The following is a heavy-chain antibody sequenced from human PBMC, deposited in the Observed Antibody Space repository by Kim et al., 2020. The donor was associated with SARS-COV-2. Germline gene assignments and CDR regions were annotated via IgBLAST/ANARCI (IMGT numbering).Heavy chain of an antibody. V-gene: IGHV4-34*01. D-gene: IGHD5-18*01. J-gene: IGHJ4*02. Sequence: PSLKSRVTISGDTSKNQFSLKLSSVSAADTAVYYCARARGYSYGRLIDYWGQGTLVTVSS. CDR3: ARARGYSYGRLIDY.